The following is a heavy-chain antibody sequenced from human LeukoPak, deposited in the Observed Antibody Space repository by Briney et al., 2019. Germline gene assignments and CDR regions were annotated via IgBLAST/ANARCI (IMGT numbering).Heavy chain of an antibody. CDR1: GFTFSSYA. J-gene: IGHJ4*02. D-gene: IGHD3-16*01. Sequence: GGSLRLSCAASGFTFSSYAMYWVRQTTGKGLEWVSSISTAGETYYPGSVKGRFTISRENAKDSLYLQMNSLRVEDTAVYYCARHGNYDFDYWGQGTLVTVSS. CDR2: ISTAGET. CDR3: ARHGNYDFDY. V-gene: IGHV3-13*04.